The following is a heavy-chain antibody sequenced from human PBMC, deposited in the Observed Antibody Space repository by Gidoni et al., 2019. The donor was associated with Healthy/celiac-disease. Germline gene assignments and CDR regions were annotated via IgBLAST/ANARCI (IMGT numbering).Heavy chain of an antibody. CDR1: GFPFSSYR. CDR3: ARGGVVVPAAIIYYYYYMDV. D-gene: IGHD2-2*02. V-gene: IGHV3-7*04. J-gene: IGHJ6*03. CDR2: IKQDGSEK. Sequence: EVQLVESGGGLVQPGGSLRLSCAASGFPFSSYRMSWVRQAPGKGLEWVANIKQDGSEKYYVDSVKGRFTISRDNAKNSLYLQMNSLRAEDTAVYYCARGGVVVPAAIIYYYYYMDVWGKGTTVTVSS.